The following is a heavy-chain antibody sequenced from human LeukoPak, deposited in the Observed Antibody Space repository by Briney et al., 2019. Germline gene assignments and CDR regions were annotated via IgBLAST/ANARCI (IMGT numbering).Heavy chain of an antibody. Sequence: GGSLRLSCTASGFTFSAYAMMWVRQAPGKGPEWFSSISSDSGYIYDADSVKGRFTISRDNAKNSLYLQMDSLRAEDTAVYYCARGDCITTRCYLPNWFDPWGQGTLVTVSS. J-gene: IGHJ5*02. D-gene: IGHD2-2*01. CDR3: ARGDCITTRCYLPNWFDP. CDR1: GFTFSAYA. V-gene: IGHV3-21*01. CDR2: ISSDSGYI.